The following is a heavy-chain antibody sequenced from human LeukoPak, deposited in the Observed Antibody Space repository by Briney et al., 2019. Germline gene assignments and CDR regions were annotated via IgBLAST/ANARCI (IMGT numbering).Heavy chain of an antibody. CDR2: IYHSGST. V-gene: IGHV4-38-2*02. CDR3: ARGEVGSVGRLGY. CDR1: GYSISSGNY. J-gene: IGHJ4*02. Sequence: SETLSLTCTVSGYSISSGNYWAWVRQSPVKGLEWIGSIYHSGSTQYNPSLKGQVTISVDTSKNQFSLNLSSVTAADTAVYYCARGEVGSVGRLGYWGQGTLVTVSS. D-gene: IGHD3-10*01.